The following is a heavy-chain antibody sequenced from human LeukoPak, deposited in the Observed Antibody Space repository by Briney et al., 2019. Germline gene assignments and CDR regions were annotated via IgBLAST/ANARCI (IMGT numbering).Heavy chain of an antibody. CDR3: ARPSFYDILTGYAFDI. Sequence: PGGSLRLSCAASGFTVSNNYMSWVRQAPGKGLEWVSLIYTGGTAYYADSVKGRFTISRDNSKNTLYLQMNALRAEDTALYYCARPSFYDILTGYAFDIWGQGTMVTVSS. V-gene: IGHV3-53*01. D-gene: IGHD3-9*01. J-gene: IGHJ3*02. CDR1: GFTVSNNY. CDR2: IYTGGTA.